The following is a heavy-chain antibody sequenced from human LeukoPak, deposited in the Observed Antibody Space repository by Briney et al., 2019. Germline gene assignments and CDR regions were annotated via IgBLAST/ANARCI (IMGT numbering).Heavy chain of an antibody. J-gene: IGHJ6*04. CDR2: INHSEST. D-gene: IGHD6-19*01. CDR3: ARKGYSSDGYYYYGMDV. Sequence: SETLSLPCAVYGGPFSGYYWRWIRQPPGKGLEWIGEINHSESTNYNPSLKSRVTISVDTSKNQFSLKLSSVTAADTAVYYCARKGYSSDGYYYYGMDVWGKGTTVTVSS. CDR1: GGPFSGYY. V-gene: IGHV4-34*01.